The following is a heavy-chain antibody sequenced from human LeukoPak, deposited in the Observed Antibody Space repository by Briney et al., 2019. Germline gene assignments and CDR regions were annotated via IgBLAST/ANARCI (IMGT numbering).Heavy chain of an antibody. CDR3: AGGGGIVVVPAAIGQSTPFDY. CDR1: GFTFSSYD. V-gene: IGHV3-13*05. Sequence: GGSLRLSCAASGFTFSSYDMHWVRQATGKGLEWVSAIGTAGDPYYPGSVKGRFTISRENAKNSLYLQMNSLRAGDTAVYYCAGGGGIVVVPAAIGQSTPFDYWGQGTLVTVSS. CDR2: IGTAGDP. D-gene: IGHD2-2*01. J-gene: IGHJ4*02.